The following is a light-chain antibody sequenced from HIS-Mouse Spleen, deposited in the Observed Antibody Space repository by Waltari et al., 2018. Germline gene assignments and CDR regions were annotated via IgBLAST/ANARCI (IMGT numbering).Light chain of an antibody. J-gene: IGLJ2*01. CDR3: SSYTSSSTEV. Sequence: QSALTQPASVSGSPGQSITISCTGTSSDVGGYNYVYWYQQHPGKAPKLMIYDVSNRPSGVSNRFSGSKSGNTSSLTISGLQAEDEADYYCSSYTSSSTEVFGGGTKLTVL. CDR2: DVS. V-gene: IGLV2-14*03. CDR1: SSDVGGYNY.